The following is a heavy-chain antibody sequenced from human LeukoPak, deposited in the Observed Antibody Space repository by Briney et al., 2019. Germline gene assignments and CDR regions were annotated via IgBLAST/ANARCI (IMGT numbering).Heavy chain of an antibody. CDR1: GFTFSNYW. CDR3: ARGITMAN. CDR2: IKQDSSER. D-gene: IGHD3-10*01. Sequence: GGSLKLSCAASGFTFSNYWMTWVRQAPGKGLEWVANIKQDSSERDYVDSVKGRFTISRDDAKNSLYLQMNSLRAEDTAAYYCARGITMANWGQGTLVTVSS. V-gene: IGHV3-7*04. J-gene: IGHJ4*02.